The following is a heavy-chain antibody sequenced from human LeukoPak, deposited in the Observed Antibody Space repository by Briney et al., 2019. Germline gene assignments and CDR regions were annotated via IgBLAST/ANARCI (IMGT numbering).Heavy chain of an antibody. CDR3: AREGSSGSYRRYYFDY. CDR2: ISSSSSYM. CDR1: GFTFSTYS. Sequence: GGSLRLSCAASGFTFSTYSMNWVRQAPGKGLEWVSSISSSSSYMYFADSVRGRFTISRDNAKNSLYLQMNSLRAEDTAVYYCAREGSSGSYRRYYFDYWGQGTLVTVSS. V-gene: IGHV3-21*01. J-gene: IGHJ4*02. D-gene: IGHD1-26*01.